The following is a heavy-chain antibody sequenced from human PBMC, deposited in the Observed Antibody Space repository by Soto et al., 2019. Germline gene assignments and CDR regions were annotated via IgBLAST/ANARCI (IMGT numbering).Heavy chain of an antibody. J-gene: IGHJ5*02. CDR3: AGQTFTIAAASYGRSNWSDP. CDR1: GGSITSSSHF. CDR2: IYFTGNT. Sequence: SETLSLTCSASGGSITSSSHFWGWVRQPPGKGLEWIGTIYFTGNTYYTPSLKSRLTMSIDTSKNEFSLRLNSVTAADTAVYYCAGQTFTIAAASYGRSNWSDPWGPGTLVTVSS. V-gene: IGHV4-39*01. D-gene: IGHD6-25*01.